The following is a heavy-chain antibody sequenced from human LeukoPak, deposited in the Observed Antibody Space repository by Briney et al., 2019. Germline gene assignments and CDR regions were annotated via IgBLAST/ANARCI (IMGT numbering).Heavy chain of an antibody. CDR2: ITTSTTVPHI. CDR1: GFTFSTYS. V-gene: IGHV3-21*01. CDR3: ARDGPNDILSGFVYYMDV. J-gene: IGHJ6*03. Sequence: GGSLRLSCAASGFTFSTYSMNWVHQAPGRGLEWVSSITTSTTVPHIFYADSVTGRFTISRGNADNSLFLQMNSLRAEDTAVYYCARDGPNDILSGFVYYMDVWGKGTTVTVSS. D-gene: IGHD3-9*01.